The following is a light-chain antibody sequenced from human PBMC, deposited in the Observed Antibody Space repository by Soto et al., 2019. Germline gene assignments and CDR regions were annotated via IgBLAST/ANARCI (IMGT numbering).Light chain of an antibody. CDR3: SSYSGTNNYV. V-gene: IGLV2-8*01. Sequence: SALTPPPSASGSPGQSVNNSCTGTSRDVGDYNLVSWYQQHPGKAPKLIFYEVTKRPSGVPDRFSGSKSGNTASLTVSGLQVEDEADYYCSSYSGTNNYVFGTGTKVTVL. CDR1: SRDVGDYNL. J-gene: IGLJ1*01. CDR2: EVT.